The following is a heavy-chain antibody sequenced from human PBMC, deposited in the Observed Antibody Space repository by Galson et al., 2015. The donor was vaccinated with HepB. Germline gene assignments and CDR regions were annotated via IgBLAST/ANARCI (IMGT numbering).Heavy chain of an antibody. Sequence: SVKVSCKASGYTFTSYGISWVRQAPGQGLEWTGWISVYTGNTNYAQKVQGRVTMTTDTSTSTAYMQLRSLRSDDTAVYYCARWKDPVTFDYWGQGTLVTVSS. CDR3: ARWKDPVTFDY. J-gene: IGHJ4*02. D-gene: IGHD5-18*01. V-gene: IGHV1-18*01. CDR2: ISVYTGNT. CDR1: GYTFTSYG.